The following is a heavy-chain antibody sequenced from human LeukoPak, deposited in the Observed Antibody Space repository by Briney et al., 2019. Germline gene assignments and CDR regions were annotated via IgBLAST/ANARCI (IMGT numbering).Heavy chain of an antibody. Sequence: GSLRLSCAASGFTFSSYGMHWVRQAPGKGLEWVAVIWYDGSNKYYADSVKGRFTISRDNSKNTLYLQMNSLRAEDTAVYYCARDPGQQLVQGFFDYWGQGTLVTVSS. CDR1: GFTFSSYG. D-gene: IGHD6-13*01. CDR2: IWYDGSNK. V-gene: IGHV3-33*01. CDR3: ARDPGQQLVQGFFDY. J-gene: IGHJ4*02.